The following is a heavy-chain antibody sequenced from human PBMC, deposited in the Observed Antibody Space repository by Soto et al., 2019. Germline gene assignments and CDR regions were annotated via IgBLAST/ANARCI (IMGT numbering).Heavy chain of an antibody. CDR2: VSHDGRNT. J-gene: IGHJ4*02. CDR3: AKGGRQWLVPSDFNY. Sequence: VQLVESGGGVVQPGRSLRLSCAASGFTFSDYAMHWVRQAPGKGLEWVAVVSHDGRNTHYADSVKGRFTSSRDSSKNTGSLEMTSLRAEDTAVYYCAKGGRQWLVPSDFNYWGQGALVTVSS. CDR1: GFTFSDYA. V-gene: IGHV3-30*18. D-gene: IGHD6-19*01.